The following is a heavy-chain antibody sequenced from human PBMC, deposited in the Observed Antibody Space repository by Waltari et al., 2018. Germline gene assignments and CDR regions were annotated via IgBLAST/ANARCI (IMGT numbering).Heavy chain of an antibody. CDR1: GGSISSGSYY. CDR2: IYTSGST. Sequence: QVQLQESGPGLVKPSQTLSLTCTVSGGSISSGSYYWSWIRQPAGKGLEWIGYIYTSGSTNYNSSLKSRVTISVDTSKNQFSLKLSSVTAADTAVYYCAREGVGAKIDYWGQGTLVTVSS. D-gene: IGHD1-26*01. J-gene: IGHJ4*02. V-gene: IGHV4-61*09. CDR3: AREGVGAKIDY.